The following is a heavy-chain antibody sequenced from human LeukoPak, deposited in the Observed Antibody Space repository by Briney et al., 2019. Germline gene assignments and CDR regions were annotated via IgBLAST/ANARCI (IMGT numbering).Heavy chain of an antibody. D-gene: IGHD1-1*01. CDR2: IYYTGST. Sequence: SQTLSHTCSVSGGSVNSGDYYWTWIRQFPGKGLEWIGYIYYTGSTTYNPSLKSRVTISLDTSENHISLKLNSVTAADTAVYYCARYRWNDWFDPWGQGALVTVSS. CDR3: ARYRWNDWFDP. J-gene: IGHJ5*02. V-gene: IGHV4-31*03. CDR1: GGSVNSGDYY.